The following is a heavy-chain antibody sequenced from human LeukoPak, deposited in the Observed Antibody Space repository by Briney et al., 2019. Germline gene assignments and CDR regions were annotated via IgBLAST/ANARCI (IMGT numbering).Heavy chain of an antibody. CDR2: IRYDGSNK. CDR1: GFTFSSYG. J-gene: IGHJ4*02. V-gene: IGHV3-30*02. CDR3: AKDMDPDLGYCSSTSCYSLDY. Sequence: GGSLRLSCAASGFTFSSYGMHWVRQAPGKGLEWVAFIRYDGSNKYYADSVKGRFTISRDNSKNTLYLQMNSLRAEDTAVYYCAKDMDPDLGYCSSTSCYSLDYWGQGTLVTVS. D-gene: IGHD2-2*01.